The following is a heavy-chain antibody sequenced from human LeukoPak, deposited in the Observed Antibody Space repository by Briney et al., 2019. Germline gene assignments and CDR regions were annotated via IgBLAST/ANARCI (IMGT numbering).Heavy chain of an antibody. D-gene: IGHD1-26*01. V-gene: IGHV1-46*01. J-gene: IGHJ3*02. CDR3: ASPHSGSYAFDI. CDR1: GYTFTSYY. Sequence: ASVKVSCKASGYTFTSYYMHWVRQAPGQGLEWMGIINPSGGSTSYAQKFQGRVTMTRDTSTSTVYMELSTLRSPDTAVYYCASPHSGSYAFDIWGQGTMVTVSS. CDR2: INPSGGST.